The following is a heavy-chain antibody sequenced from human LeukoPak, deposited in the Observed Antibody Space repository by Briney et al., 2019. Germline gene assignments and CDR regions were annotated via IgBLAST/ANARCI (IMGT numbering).Heavy chain of an antibody. CDR3: ARDRVVGAGYFDY. D-gene: IGHD1-26*01. CDR2: IIPIFGTA. V-gene: IGHV1-69*13. J-gene: IGHJ4*02. Sequence: SVKVSCKASGYTFTGYYMHWVRQAPGQGLEWMGGIIPIFGTANYAQKFQGRVTITADESTSTAYMELSSLRSEDTAVYYCARDRVVGAGYFDYWGQGTLVTVSS. CDR1: GYTFTGYY.